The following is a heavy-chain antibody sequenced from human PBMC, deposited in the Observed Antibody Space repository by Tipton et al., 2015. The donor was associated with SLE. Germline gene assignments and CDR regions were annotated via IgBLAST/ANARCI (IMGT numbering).Heavy chain of an antibody. V-gene: IGHV4-30-4*01. CDR1: GGSISSGDYY. J-gene: IGHJ3*02. D-gene: IGHD1-26*01. CDR3: AREMDCKGATSAFDI. CDR2: IYYSGST. Sequence: TLSLTCTVSGGSISSGDYYWSWIRQPPGKGLEWIGYIYYSGSTYYNPSLKSRVTISVDTSKNQFSLKLSSVTAADTAVYSCAREMDCKGATSAFDIWGQGTMVTVSS.